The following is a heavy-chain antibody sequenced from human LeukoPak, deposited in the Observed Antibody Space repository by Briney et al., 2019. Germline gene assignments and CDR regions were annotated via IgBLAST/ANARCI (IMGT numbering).Heavy chain of an antibody. V-gene: IGHV3-21*01. J-gene: IGHJ3*02. CDR3: ARDGAAARPFAFDI. CDR2: ISSSSSYI. CDR1: GFTFSSYS. Sequence: PGGSLRLSCAASGFTFSSYSMNWVRQAPGKGLEWVSSISSSSSYIYYADSVKGRFTISRDNAKNSLYLQMNSLRAEDTAVYYCARDGAAARPFAFDIWGQGTMVTVSS. D-gene: IGHD6-13*01.